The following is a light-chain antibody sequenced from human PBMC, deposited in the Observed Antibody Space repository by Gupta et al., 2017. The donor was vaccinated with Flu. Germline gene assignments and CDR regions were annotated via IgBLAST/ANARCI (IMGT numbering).Light chain of an antibody. CDR1: FIGGKS. J-gene: IGLJ2*01. CDR3: QVWDSSTEHVV. V-gene: IGLV3-21*03. Sequence: GKTATITCGGHFIGGKSVHWYQQKSGQAPVLVVSDDSGRPSGIPERFSGSNSGNTATLTISRVEAGDEADYYCQVWDSSTEHVVFGGGTKLAVL. CDR2: DDS.